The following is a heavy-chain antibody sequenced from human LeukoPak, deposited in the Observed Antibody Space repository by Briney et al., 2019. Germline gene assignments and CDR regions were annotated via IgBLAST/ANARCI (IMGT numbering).Heavy chain of an antibody. Sequence: GGSLRLSCEGSGFTFSNYWMGWVRQAPGEGLQWVANIKTDGNEKYYVDSVKGRFTISRDNAKNSLYLQMNSLRAEDTAVYYCATYSSLNRREFQYWGQGTLLTVSS. V-gene: IGHV3-7*01. CDR1: GFTFSNYW. D-gene: IGHD3-22*01. CDR3: ATYSSLNRREFQY. J-gene: IGHJ1*01. CDR2: IKTDGNEK.